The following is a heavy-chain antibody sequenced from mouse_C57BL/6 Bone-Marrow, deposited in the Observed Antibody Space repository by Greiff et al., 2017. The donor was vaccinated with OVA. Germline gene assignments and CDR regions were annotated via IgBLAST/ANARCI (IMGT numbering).Heavy chain of an antibody. Sequence: EVKVVESGGGLVQPGESLKLSCESNEYEFPSHDMSWVRKTPEKRLELVAAINSDGGSTYYPDTMERRFIISRDNTKKTLYLQMSSLRSEDTALYYCARSPLYYGSSGWYFDVWGTGTTVTVSS. CDR1: EYEFPSHD. J-gene: IGHJ1*03. V-gene: IGHV5-2*01. CDR2: INSDGGST. D-gene: IGHD1-1*01. CDR3: ARSPLYYGSSGWYFDV.